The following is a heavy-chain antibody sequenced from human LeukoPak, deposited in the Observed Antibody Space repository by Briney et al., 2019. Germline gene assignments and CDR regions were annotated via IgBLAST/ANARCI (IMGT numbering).Heavy chain of an antibody. CDR1: GYTFTSYG. D-gene: IGHD1-26*01. V-gene: IGHV1-18*01. CDR2: ISAYNGNT. J-gene: IGHJ4*02. Sequence: ASVKVSCKASGYTFTSYGISWVRQAPGQGLEWKGWISAYNGNTNYAQKLQGRVTMTTDTSASTAYMELRSLRSDDTAVYYCARDRTIVGATFDDYWGQGTLVTVSS. CDR3: ARDRTIVGATFDDY.